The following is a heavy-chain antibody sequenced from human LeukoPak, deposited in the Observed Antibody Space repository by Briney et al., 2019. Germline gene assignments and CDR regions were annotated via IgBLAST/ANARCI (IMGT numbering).Heavy chain of an antibody. CDR1: GGSFSGYY. CDR3: ARGSARAAAGSYYYYGMDV. V-gene: IGHV4-34*01. J-gene: IGHJ6*02. Sequence: KPSETLSLTCAVYGGSFSGYYWSWIRQPPGKGLEWIGEINHSGSTNYNPSLKSRVTISVDTSKNQFSLKLRSVTAADTAVYYCARGSARAAAGSYYYYGMDVWGQGTTVTVSS. CDR2: INHSGST. D-gene: IGHD6-13*01.